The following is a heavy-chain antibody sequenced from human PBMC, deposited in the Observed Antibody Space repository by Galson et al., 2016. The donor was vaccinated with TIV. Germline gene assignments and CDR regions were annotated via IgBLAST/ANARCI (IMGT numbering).Heavy chain of an antibody. CDR1: GGTFSIHA. J-gene: IGHJ4*02. CDR2: ITPMFGTA. D-gene: IGHD3-10*01. V-gene: IGHV1-69*13. Sequence: SVKVSCKASGGTFSIHAFSWVRQAPGQGLEWMGRITPMFGTANYAQRFQGRVTITADDSTSTFTSITYMELSSLRSEDTAVYYCVGGPYYYGSGSEENWGQGTLVTVSS. CDR3: VGGPYYYGSGSEEN.